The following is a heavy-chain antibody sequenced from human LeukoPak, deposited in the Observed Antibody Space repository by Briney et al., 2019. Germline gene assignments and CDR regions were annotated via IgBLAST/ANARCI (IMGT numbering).Heavy chain of an antibody. V-gene: IGHV5-51*01. Sequence: GESLKISCQGSGYSFAKYWIGWVRQRPDKGLEWMGIIYRGDSDTTYSPSFQGQVTISVDKSISTVYLQWTSLKASDTAIYYCARLNGSGTYYSNLGWFFDLWGRGTLVTVSP. CDR1: GYSFAKYW. J-gene: IGHJ2*01. CDR3: ARLNGSGTYYSNLGWFFDL. D-gene: IGHD3-10*01. CDR2: IYRGDSDT.